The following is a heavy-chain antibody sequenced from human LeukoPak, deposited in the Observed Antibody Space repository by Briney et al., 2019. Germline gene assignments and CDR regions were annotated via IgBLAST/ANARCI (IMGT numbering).Heavy chain of an antibody. J-gene: IGHJ4*02. D-gene: IGHD4-17*01. CDR1: GFTFSSYS. CDR3: ARGYGDSPTAPFDY. CDR2: ISSSSSYI. V-gene: IGHV3-21*01. Sequence: PGGSLRLSCAASGFTFSSYSVNWVRQAPGKGLEWVSSISSSSSYIYYADSVKGRFTISRDNAKNSLYLQMNSLRAEDTAVYYCARGYGDSPTAPFDYWGQGTLVTVSS.